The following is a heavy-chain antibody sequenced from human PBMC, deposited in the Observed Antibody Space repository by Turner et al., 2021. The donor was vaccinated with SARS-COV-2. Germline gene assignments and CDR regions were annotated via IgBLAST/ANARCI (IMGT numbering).Heavy chain of an antibody. D-gene: IGHD3-22*01. CDR2: INPNSGGT. CDR3: ARVGSKSSGYYSGVDY. CDR1: GYTFTGYY. J-gene: IGHJ4*02. Sequence: QVQLVQSGAEVKKPGASVKVSCKASGYTFTGYYMPWVRQAPGQGLEWMGWINPNSGGTNYAQKFQGRVTMTRDTSISTAYMELSRLRSDDTAVYYCARVGSKSSGYYSGVDYWGQGTLVTVSS. V-gene: IGHV1-2*02.